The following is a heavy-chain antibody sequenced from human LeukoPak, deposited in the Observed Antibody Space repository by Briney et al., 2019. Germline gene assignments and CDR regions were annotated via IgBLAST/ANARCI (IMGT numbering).Heavy chain of an antibody. D-gene: IGHD1-1*01. CDR3: ARDLGNWNYFDY. Sequence: ASVKVSCKASGYTFTGYYMHWVQQAPGQGLEWMGWINPNSGGTNYAQKFQGRVTMARDTSISTAYMELSRLRSDDTAVYYCARDLGNWNYFDYWGQGTLVTVSS. CDR1: GYTFTGYY. J-gene: IGHJ4*02. V-gene: IGHV1-2*02. CDR2: INPNSGGT.